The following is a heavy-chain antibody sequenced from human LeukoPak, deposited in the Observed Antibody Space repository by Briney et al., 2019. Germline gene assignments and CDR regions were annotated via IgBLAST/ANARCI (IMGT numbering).Heavy chain of an antibody. J-gene: IGHJ4*02. D-gene: IGHD2-2*01. CDR3: AKPGSSPFDY. CDR1: GFTFSSYG. CDR2: ISYDGSNK. Sequence: GGSLRLSCAASGFTFSSYGMHWVRQAPGKGLEWVAVISYDGSNKYYADSVKGRFTISRDNSKNTLYLQMNSLRAEDTAVYYCAKPGSSPFDYWGQGTLVTVSS. V-gene: IGHV3-30*18.